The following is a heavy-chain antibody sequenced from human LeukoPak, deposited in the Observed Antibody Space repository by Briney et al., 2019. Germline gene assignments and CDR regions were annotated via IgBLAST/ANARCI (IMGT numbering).Heavy chain of an antibody. Sequence: GGSLRLSCVASGFTFSTYGMSWVRQAPGKRLEWVSAISGSGGSTYYADSVKGRFTISRDNAKNSLYLQMNSLRAEDTAVYYCARASGIFWIDYWGQGTLVTVSS. CDR1: GFTFSTYG. CDR3: ARASGIFWIDY. J-gene: IGHJ4*02. CDR2: ISGSGGST. V-gene: IGHV3-23*01. D-gene: IGHD3-9*01.